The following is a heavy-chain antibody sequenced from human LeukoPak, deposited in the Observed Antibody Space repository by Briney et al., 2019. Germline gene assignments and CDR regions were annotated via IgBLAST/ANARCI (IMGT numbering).Heavy chain of an antibody. V-gene: IGHV1-69*01. CDR2: IIPIFGTA. CDR1: GYSFTSYW. D-gene: IGHD1-26*01. Sequence: KISWKGSGYSFTSYWIGWVRQAPGQGLEWMAGIIPIFGTANYAQKFQGRVTITADESTSTAYMELSSLRSEDTAVYYCARDDPTGSYGRPGGYWGQGTLVTVSS. J-gene: IGHJ4*02. CDR3: ARDDPTGSYGRPGGY.